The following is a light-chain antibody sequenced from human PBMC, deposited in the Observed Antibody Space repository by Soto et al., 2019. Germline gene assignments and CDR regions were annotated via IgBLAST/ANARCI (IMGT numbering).Light chain of an antibody. CDR1: QSVSSY. V-gene: IGKV3-11*01. CDR3: QQRSNWPT. Sequence: EIVLTQSPATLSLSPGERATLSCRASQSVSSYLAWYQQKPGQAPRLLIYDASNRATGIPARFSGSGSGTALTLTISSLEPEDFAVYYCQQRSNWPTFGGGTKVEIK. J-gene: IGKJ4*01. CDR2: DAS.